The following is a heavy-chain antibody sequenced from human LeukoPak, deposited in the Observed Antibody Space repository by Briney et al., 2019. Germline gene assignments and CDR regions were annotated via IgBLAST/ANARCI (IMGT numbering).Heavy chain of an antibody. CDR1: GYTFTGYY. CDR2: INPNSGGT. J-gene: IGHJ6*02. D-gene: IGHD6-13*01. CDR3: ARWAQQQLVQVTYFYYGMDV. Sequence: GASVNVSCKASGYTFTGYYMHWVRQAPGQGLDWMGWINPNSGGTNYAQKLQGRDTRTRDTSIITAYMELSRLRSDDTAVYYCARWAQQQLVQVTYFYYGMDVWGQGPTVTVSS. V-gene: IGHV1-2*02.